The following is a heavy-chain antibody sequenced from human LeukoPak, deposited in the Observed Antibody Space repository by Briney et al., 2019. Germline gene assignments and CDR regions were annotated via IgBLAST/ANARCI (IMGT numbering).Heavy chain of an antibody. V-gene: IGHV1-18*01. J-gene: IGHJ4*02. D-gene: IGHD3-9*01. CDR1: GYTFTTDG. CDR3: ARMILLLGDVLTVPPRGFDY. CDR2: ISSYNGKT. Sequence: ASVKVSCKASGYTFTTDGISWVRQAPGQGLEWMGWISSYNGKTIYAQRLQGRVTMTTDTSTSTAYMELRSLRSDDTAVYYCARMILLLGDVLTVPPRGFDYWGQGTLVTVSS.